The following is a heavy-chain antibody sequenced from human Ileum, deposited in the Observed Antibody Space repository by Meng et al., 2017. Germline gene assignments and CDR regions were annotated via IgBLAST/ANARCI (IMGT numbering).Heavy chain of an antibody. Sequence: QVQLVQSGPEVKKTGASVKVSCKASGYPSTTYAKHWVRQAPGQGLEWMGWINVDNGDTRYSQKFQGRLTITRDTSASTAYLELSSLTSEDTAVYYCARNTVGTTTLDYWGQGTLVTVSS. CDR2: INVDNGDT. CDR1: GYPSTTYA. D-gene: IGHD1-1*01. V-gene: IGHV1-3*01. J-gene: IGHJ4*02. CDR3: ARNTVGTTTLDY.